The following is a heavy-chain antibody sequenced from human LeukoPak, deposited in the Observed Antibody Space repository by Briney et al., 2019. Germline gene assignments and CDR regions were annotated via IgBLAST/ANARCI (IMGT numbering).Heavy chain of an antibody. CDR2: IIPIFGTA. Sequence: GSSVKVSCKASGGTFSSYAISWVRQAPAPGLEWMGGIIPIFGTANYAQKFPGRVTITVDESTTTAYMELSSLRSEDTAVYYCASWWEGSVGITGTNAGFDYWGEGTLVTVSS. V-gene: IGHV1-69*01. D-gene: IGHD1/OR15-1a*01. J-gene: IGHJ4*02. CDR3: ASWWEGSVGITGTNAGFDY. CDR1: GGTFSSYA.